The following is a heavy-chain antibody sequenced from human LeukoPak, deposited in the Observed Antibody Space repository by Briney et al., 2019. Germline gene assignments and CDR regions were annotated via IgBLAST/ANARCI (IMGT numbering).Heavy chain of an antibody. Sequence: ASVKVSCKASGYTFTGYYMHWVRQAPGQGLERMGWINPNSGGTNYAQKFQGRVTMTRDTSISTAYMELSRLRSDDTAVYYCARDRAVDIVAIPDYWGQGTLVTVSS. V-gene: IGHV1-2*02. J-gene: IGHJ4*02. CDR2: INPNSGGT. CDR3: ARDRAVDIVAIPDY. D-gene: IGHD5-12*01. CDR1: GYTFTGYY.